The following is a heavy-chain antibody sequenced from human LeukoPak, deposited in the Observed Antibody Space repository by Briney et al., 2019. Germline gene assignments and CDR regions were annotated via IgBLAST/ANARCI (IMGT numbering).Heavy chain of an antibody. CDR3: ARVGYYDSSGYTVFDI. Sequence: GASVKVSCKASGYTFTSYGFSWVRQAPGQGLEWMGWINPNSGGTNYAQKFQGRVTMTRDTSISTAYMELSRLRSDDTAVYYCARVGYYDSSGYTVFDIWGQGTMVTVSS. CDR1: GYTFTSYG. D-gene: IGHD3-22*01. J-gene: IGHJ3*02. CDR2: INPNSGGT. V-gene: IGHV1-2*02.